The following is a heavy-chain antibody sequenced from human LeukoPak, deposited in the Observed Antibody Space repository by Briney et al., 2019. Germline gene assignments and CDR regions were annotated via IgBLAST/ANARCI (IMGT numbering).Heavy chain of an antibody. D-gene: IGHD6-13*01. CDR2: INHSGST. CDR1: GGSISGYY. Sequence: PSETLSLTCTVSGGSISGYYWSWIRQPPGNGLEWIGEINHSGSTNYNPSLKSRVTISVDTSKNQFSLKLSSVTAADTAVYYCARGGAAAGYFDYWGQGTLVTVSS. V-gene: IGHV4-34*01. CDR3: ARGGAAAGYFDY. J-gene: IGHJ4*02.